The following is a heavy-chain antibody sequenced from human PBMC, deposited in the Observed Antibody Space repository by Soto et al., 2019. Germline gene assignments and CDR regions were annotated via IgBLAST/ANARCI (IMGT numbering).Heavy chain of an antibody. Sequence: XGSLRLSCAASGFNFSNYAMSWVRQAPGKGLEWVSLISATGGGTYYADSVKGRFTISRDNSHNTLYLQVHSLTAEDTAVYYCAKDRRAGGNSAFYFDFWGQGTQVTVSS. V-gene: IGHV3-23*01. J-gene: IGHJ4*02. CDR2: ISATGGGT. D-gene: IGHD3-16*01. CDR1: GFNFSNYA. CDR3: AKDRRAGGNSAFYFDF.